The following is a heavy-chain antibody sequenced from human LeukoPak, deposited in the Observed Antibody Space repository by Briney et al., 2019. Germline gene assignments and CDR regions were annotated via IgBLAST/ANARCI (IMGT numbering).Heavy chain of an antibody. Sequence: GGSLRLSCAASGFTFSSYAMSWVRQAPGKGLEWVSAISGSGGSTYYADSVKGRFTISRDNSKNTLYLQMNSLRAEDTAVYYCAKVHRYSSSWYLDYWGQGTLVTVPS. CDR3: AKVHRYSSSWYLDY. CDR1: GFTFSSYA. V-gene: IGHV3-23*01. J-gene: IGHJ4*02. CDR2: ISGSGGST. D-gene: IGHD6-13*01.